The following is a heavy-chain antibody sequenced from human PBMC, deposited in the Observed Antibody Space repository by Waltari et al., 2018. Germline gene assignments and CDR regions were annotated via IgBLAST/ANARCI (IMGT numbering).Heavy chain of an antibody. V-gene: IGHV3-21*01. CDR3: ARGYMTTVTTLGY. CDR2: ISSCSSYI. J-gene: IGHJ4*02. D-gene: IGHD4-17*01. CDR1: GFTFSSYS. Sequence: EVQLVESGGGLGKPGGSLRLSCAASGFTFSSYSINLFRQAPGMVREWVSSISSCSSYIYYADSVKGRFTTARDNAKNSLYLQMNSLRAEDTAVYYCARGYMTTVTTLGYWGQGTLVTVSS.